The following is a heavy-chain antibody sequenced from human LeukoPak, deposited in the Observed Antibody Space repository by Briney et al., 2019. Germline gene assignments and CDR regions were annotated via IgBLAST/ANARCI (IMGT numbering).Heavy chain of an antibody. CDR2: ISWNSGSI. V-gene: IGHV3-9*01. D-gene: IGHD3-10*01. Sequence: GGSLRLSCAASGFTFDDYAMHWVRQAPGKGLEWVSGISWNSGSIGYADSVKGRFTISRDNAKNSLYLQMNSLRAEDTALYYCAKDGRWFGELFQYYFDYWGQGTLVTVSS. J-gene: IGHJ4*02. CDR1: GFTFDDYA. CDR3: AKDGRWFGELFQYYFDY.